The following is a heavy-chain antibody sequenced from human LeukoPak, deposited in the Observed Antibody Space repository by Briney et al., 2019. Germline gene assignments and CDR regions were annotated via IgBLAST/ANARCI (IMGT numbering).Heavy chain of an antibody. Sequence: PSETLSLTCTVSGGSISSSSYYWGWIRQPPGKGLEWIGSIYYSGSTYYNPSLKSRVTISVDTSKNQFSLKLSSVTAADTAVYYCARPSRFLNWFDPWGQGTLVTVSS. D-gene: IGHD3-10*01. J-gene: IGHJ5*02. CDR2: IYYSGST. CDR1: GGSISSSSYY. CDR3: ARPSRFLNWFDP. V-gene: IGHV4-39*01.